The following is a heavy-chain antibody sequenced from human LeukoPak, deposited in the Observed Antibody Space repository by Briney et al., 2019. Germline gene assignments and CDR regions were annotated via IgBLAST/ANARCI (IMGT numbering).Heavy chain of an antibody. Sequence: PGGSLRLSCAASGFTFSSYWMSWIRQPPGKGLEWIGEINHSGSTNYNPSLKSRVTISVDTSKNQFSLKLSSVTAADTAVYYCARGPARRKYCSSTSCYTGIRWFDPWGQGTLVTVSS. D-gene: IGHD2-2*02. CDR1: GFTFSSYW. CDR2: INHSGST. J-gene: IGHJ5*02. V-gene: IGHV4-34*01. CDR3: ARGPARRKYCSSTSCYTGIRWFDP.